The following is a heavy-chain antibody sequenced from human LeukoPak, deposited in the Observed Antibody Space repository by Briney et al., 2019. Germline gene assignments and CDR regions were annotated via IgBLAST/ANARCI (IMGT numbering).Heavy chain of an antibody. Sequence: SQTLSLTCTVSGGSISSGGYYWSWIRQHPGKGLEWIGYIYYSGGTYYNPSLKSRVTISVDTSKNQFSLKLSSVTAADTAVYYCARVRGSGWEYYFDYWGQGTLVTVSS. CDR3: ARVRGSGWEYYFDY. CDR1: GGSISSGGYY. J-gene: IGHJ4*02. V-gene: IGHV4-31*03. CDR2: IYYSGGT. D-gene: IGHD6-19*01.